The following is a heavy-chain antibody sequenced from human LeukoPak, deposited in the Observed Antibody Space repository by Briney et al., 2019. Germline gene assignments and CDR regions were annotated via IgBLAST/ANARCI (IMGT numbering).Heavy chain of an antibody. J-gene: IGHJ4*02. CDR2: IYHSGST. D-gene: IGHD5-12*01. V-gene: IGHV4-38-2*01. CDR1: GGSFSGYY. Sequence: PSETLSLTCAVYGGSFSGYYWGWIRQPPGKGLEWIGSIYHSGSTYYNPSLKSRVTISVDTSKNQFSLKLSSVTAADTAVYYCARTSFGYSGYDPRRGYFDYWGQGTLVTVSS. CDR3: ARTSFGYSGYDPRRGYFDY.